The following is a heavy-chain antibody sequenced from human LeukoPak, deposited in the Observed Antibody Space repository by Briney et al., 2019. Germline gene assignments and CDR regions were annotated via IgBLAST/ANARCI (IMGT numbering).Heavy chain of an antibody. J-gene: IGHJ3*02. Sequence: LVKVSCKASGGTFSSYAISWVRQAPGHGLEWMGRIIPIFGIANYAQKFQGRVTITADKSTSTAYMELSSLRSEDTAVYYCATWADYYDSSGYYYVDAFDIWGQGTMVTVSS. D-gene: IGHD3-22*01. CDR2: IIPIFGIA. V-gene: IGHV1-69*04. CDR1: GGTFSSYA. CDR3: ATWADYYDSSGYYYVDAFDI.